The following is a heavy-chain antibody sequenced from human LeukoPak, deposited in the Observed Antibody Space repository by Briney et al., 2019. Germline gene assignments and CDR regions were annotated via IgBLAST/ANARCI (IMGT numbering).Heavy chain of an antibody. Sequence: PSETLSLTCTVSGGSISSYYWSWIRQPPGKGLEWIGYIYYSGSTNYNPSLKSRVTISVDTSKNQFSLKLSSVTAADTAVYYCARVSPGIAVAGTVFDYWGQGTLVTISS. CDR3: ARVSPGIAVAGTVFDY. V-gene: IGHV4-59*01. J-gene: IGHJ4*02. D-gene: IGHD6-19*01. CDR1: GGSISSYY. CDR2: IYYSGST.